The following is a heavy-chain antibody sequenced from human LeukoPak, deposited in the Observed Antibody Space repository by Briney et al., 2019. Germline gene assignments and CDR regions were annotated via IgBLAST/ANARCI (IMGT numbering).Heavy chain of an antibody. J-gene: IGHJ5*02. V-gene: IGHV1-2*02. D-gene: IGHD1-14*01. Sequence: ASVKVSCKASGYTFTGYYMHWVRQAPGQGLEWMGWINPNSGGTNYAQKFQGRVTMTRDTSISTAYMELSRLRSDDTAVYYCARDLPPTNNWFDPWGQGTLVTVSS. CDR1: GYTFTGYY. CDR3: ARDLPPTNNWFDP. CDR2: INPNSGGT.